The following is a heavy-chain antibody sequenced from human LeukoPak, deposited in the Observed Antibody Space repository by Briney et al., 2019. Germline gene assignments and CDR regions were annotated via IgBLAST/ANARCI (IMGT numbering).Heavy chain of an antibody. D-gene: IGHD6-6*01. V-gene: IGHV4-59*01. J-gene: IGHJ5*02. Sequence: KPSETLSLTCTVSGSSISSYYWSWIRQPPGKGLEWIGYIYYSGSTNYNPSLKSRVTISVDTSKNQFSLKLSSVTAADTAVYYCAREGQLSKNWFDPWGQGTLVTVSS. CDR3: AREGQLSKNWFDP. CDR2: IYYSGST. CDR1: GSSISSYY.